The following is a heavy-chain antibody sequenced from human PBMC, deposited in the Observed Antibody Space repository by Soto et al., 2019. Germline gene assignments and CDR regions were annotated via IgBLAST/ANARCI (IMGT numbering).Heavy chain of an antibody. CDR2: IYSGGST. Sequence: GGSLRLSCAASGFTVSSNYMSWVRQAPGKGLEWVSVIYSGGSTYYADSVKGRFTISRDNSKNTLYLQMNSLGAEDTAVYYFARDRGEKQLAYYYYYMDVWGKGTTVTVSS. CDR3: ARDRGEKQLAYYYYYMDV. V-gene: IGHV3-66*01. CDR1: GFTVSSNY. J-gene: IGHJ6*03. D-gene: IGHD6-6*01.